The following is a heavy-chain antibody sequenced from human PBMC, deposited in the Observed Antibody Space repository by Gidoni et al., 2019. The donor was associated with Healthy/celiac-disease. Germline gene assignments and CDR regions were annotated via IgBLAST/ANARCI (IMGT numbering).Heavy chain of an antibody. Sequence: QVQLQQWGAGLLKPSETLSLTCAAYGGSFSGYYWSWIRQPPGKGLEWIGEINHSGSTNYNPSLKSRVTISVDTSKNQFSLKLSSVTAADTAVYYCAREPTIVVTNWFDPWGQGTLVTVSS. CDR2: INHSGST. CDR3: AREPTIVVTNWFDP. V-gene: IGHV4-34*01. D-gene: IGHD3-22*01. J-gene: IGHJ5*02. CDR1: GGSFSGYY.